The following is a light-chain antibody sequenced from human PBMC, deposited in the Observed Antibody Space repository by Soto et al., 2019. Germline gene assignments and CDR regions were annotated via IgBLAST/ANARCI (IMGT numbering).Light chain of an antibody. Sequence: EIVMTQSPATLSVSPGETATLSCRASQSVSSKLAWYQQKPCQAPRLLIHSASTRATGIPARFSGSGSGTEFTLTISSLQSEDFAVYYCQQYNNWPPITFGQGTRLEIK. J-gene: IGKJ5*01. CDR1: QSVSSK. V-gene: IGKV3-15*01. CDR2: SAS. CDR3: QQYNNWPPIT.